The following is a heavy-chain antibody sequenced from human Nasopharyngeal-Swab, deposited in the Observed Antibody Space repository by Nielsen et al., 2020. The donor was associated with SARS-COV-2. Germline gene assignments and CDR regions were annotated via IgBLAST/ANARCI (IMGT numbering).Heavy chain of an antibody. D-gene: IGHD3-10*01. Sequence: GGSLRLSCAASGFTFRSYGMHWVRQAPGKGLEWVAVIRYDGSNKYYADSVKGRFTISRDNSKNTLYLQMNSLRAEDTAVYYCARDFPFGGDVVYWGQGTLVTVSS. CDR1: GFTFRSYG. J-gene: IGHJ4*02. CDR3: ARDFPFGGDVVY. CDR2: IRYDGSNK. V-gene: IGHV3-33*01.